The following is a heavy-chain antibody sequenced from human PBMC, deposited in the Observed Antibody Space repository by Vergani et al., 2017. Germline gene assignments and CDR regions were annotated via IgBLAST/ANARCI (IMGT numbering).Heavy chain of an antibody. CDR1: GFSFNRFW. CDR2: IKSDGSIT. D-gene: IGHD3-9*01. Sequence: DVHLADSGGGFFQPGGSLRLPCSASGFSFNRFWMHWVRQVTGKGLLWVSRIKSDGSITAYADSVKGRFTISRDNAQNTLYLQMNSLRVEDTGVYYCARARXIETCYMSNWLDSWGQGTLVTVSS. V-gene: IGHV3-74*03. J-gene: IGHJ5*01. CDR3: ARARXIETCYMSNWLDS.